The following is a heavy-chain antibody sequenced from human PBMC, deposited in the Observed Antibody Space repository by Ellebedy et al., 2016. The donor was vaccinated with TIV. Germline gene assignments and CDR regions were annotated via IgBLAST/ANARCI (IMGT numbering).Heavy chain of an antibody. J-gene: IGHJ2*01. CDR1: GGSFSGHS. V-gene: IGHV4-34*01. CDR2: VNHRGST. CDR3: ARGHFQEVDLDHWYFDL. Sequence: SETLSLTCAVNGGSFSGHSWSWIRQQPGKGLEWIGEVNHRGSTSYNRSLRSRVTISIDTSNYQFSLLLSAVTAADTAVYYCARGHFQEVDLDHWYFDLWGRGTLVTVSS.